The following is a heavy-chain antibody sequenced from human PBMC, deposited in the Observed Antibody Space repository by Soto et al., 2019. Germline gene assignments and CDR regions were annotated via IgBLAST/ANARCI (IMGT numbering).Heavy chain of an antibody. CDR1: GFTFSNAW. CDR3: TTDPVTTDYGMDV. V-gene: IGHV3-15*07. Sequence: GESLKISCAASGFTFSNAWMNWVRQAPGKGLEWVGRIKSKTDGGTTDYAAPVKGRFTISRDDSKNTLYLQMNSLKTEDTAVYYCTTDPVTTDYGMDVWGQGTTVTVSS. D-gene: IGHD4-17*01. J-gene: IGHJ6*02. CDR2: IKSKTDGGTT.